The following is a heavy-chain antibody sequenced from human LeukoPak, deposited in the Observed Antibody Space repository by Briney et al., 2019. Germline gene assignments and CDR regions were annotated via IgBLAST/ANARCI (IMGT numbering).Heavy chain of an antibody. CDR3: ARGEYYYDGGY. J-gene: IGHJ1*01. CDR2: IKQDGSEK. D-gene: IGHD3-22*01. Sequence: GSLRLSCAASGLTFSGFWMSWLRQAPGKGLEWVANIKQDGSEKYYVDSVKGRFTISRDNAKNSLYLQMNSLRVEDTAVYYCARGEYYYDGGYWGQGTLVTVSS. V-gene: IGHV3-7*04. CDR1: GLTFSGFW.